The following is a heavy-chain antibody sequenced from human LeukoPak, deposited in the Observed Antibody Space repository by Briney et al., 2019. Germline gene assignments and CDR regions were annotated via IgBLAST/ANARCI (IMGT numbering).Heavy chain of an antibody. D-gene: IGHD3-9*01. Sequence: ASVKVSCKASGYTFTSYDINWVRQATGQGLEWMGWMNPNSGNTGYAQKLQGRVTMTTDTSTSTAYMELRSLRSDGTAVYYCARQNYDILTGRSYWYFDLWGRGTLVTVSS. CDR2: MNPNSGNT. J-gene: IGHJ2*01. CDR3: ARQNYDILTGRSYWYFDL. CDR1: GYTFTSYD. V-gene: IGHV1-8*01.